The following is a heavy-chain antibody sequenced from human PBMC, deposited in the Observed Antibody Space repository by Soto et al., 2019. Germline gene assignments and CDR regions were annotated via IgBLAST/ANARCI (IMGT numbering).Heavy chain of an antibody. J-gene: IGHJ4*02. V-gene: IGHV4-38-2*01. CDR1: GYSITSSTF. CDR3: ARPRPNFGAVDS. D-gene: IGHD3-10*01. CDR2: IHLGGTT. Sequence: SETLSLTCAVSGYSITSSTFWGWIRQPPGKGLEWIGSIHLGGTTYYDPSLKSRVTILLDTSRNEFSLKLSSVTAADTAAYYCARPRPNFGAVDSWGQGALVTVSS.